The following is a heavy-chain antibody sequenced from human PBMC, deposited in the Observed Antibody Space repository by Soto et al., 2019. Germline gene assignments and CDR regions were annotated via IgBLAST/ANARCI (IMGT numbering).Heavy chain of an antibody. J-gene: IGHJ6*02. CDR2: ISWNSGSI. CDR1: GFTFDDYA. CDR3: AKDSVEDTAMVGVPYGMDV. D-gene: IGHD5-18*01. Sequence: PGGSLRLSCAASGFTFDDYAMHWVRQAPGKGLEWVSGISWNSGSIGYADSVKGRFTISRDNAKNSLYLQMNSLRAEDTALYYCAKDSVEDTAMVGVPYGMDVWGQGTTVTVSS. V-gene: IGHV3-9*01.